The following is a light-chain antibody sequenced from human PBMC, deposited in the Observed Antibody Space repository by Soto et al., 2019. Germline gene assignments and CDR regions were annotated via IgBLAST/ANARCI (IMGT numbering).Light chain of an antibody. Sequence: EIVLAQSPGTLSLSPGERATLSCRASQSIGDYLAWYQHKPAQAPRLLIYDASKRATGIPARFNGSGSGTDFTLTISRLEPEDFAVYYCQQYGSSPGITFGQGTRLEIK. CDR1: QSIGDY. V-gene: IGKV3-20*01. CDR2: DAS. CDR3: QQYGSSPGIT. J-gene: IGKJ5*01.